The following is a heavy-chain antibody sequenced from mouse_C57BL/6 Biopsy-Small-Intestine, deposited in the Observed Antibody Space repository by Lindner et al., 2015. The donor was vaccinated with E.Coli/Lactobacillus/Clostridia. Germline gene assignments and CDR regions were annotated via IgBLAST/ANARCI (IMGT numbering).Heavy chain of an antibody. V-gene: IGHV1-84*02. CDR1: GYSFTDYY. J-gene: IGHJ3*01. D-gene: IGHD2-4*01. CDR3: ARHYYDFSSGQPPPPRFDP. CDR2: INPDLGVT. Sequence: SVKVSCKASGYSFTDYYIYWVRQAPGQGLEWMGWINPDLGVTNYAQKFQGRVTMTRDTSINTAFMELSRLRSDDTAVYYCARHYYDFSSGQPPPPRFDPWGQGTLVSVS.